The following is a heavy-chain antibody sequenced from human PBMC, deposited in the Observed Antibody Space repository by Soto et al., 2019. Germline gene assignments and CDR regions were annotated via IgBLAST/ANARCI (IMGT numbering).Heavy chain of an antibody. V-gene: IGHV1-69*01. D-gene: IGHD2-15*01. CDR2: IIPIFGTA. CDR1: GGTFSSYA. Sequence: QVQLVQSGAEVKKPGSSVTVSCKASGGTFSSYAISWVRQAPGQGLEWMGGIIPIFGTANYAQKFQGRVTITADESTSTAYMELSSLRSEDTAVYYCARGPHYCSGGSCYSVAFDIWGQGTMVTVSS. CDR3: ARGPHYCSGGSCYSVAFDI. J-gene: IGHJ3*02.